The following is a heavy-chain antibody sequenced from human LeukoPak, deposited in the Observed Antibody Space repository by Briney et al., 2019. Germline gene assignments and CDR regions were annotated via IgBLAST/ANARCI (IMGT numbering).Heavy chain of an antibody. D-gene: IGHD3-9*01. J-gene: IGHJ3*02. CDR1: GFTFSSYS. Sequence: PGGSLRLSCAASGFTFSSYSMNWVRQAPGKGLEWVSSISSSSSYIYYADSVKGRFTISRDNAKNSLYLKMNSRRAEDRAVYYCARAIFTRSREDHDAFDIWGQGTMVTVSS. CDR2: ISSSSSYI. CDR3: ARAIFTRSREDHDAFDI. V-gene: IGHV3-21*01.